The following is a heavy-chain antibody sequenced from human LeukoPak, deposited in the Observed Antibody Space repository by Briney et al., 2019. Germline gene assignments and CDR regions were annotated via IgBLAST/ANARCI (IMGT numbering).Heavy chain of an antibody. J-gene: IGHJ4*02. D-gene: IGHD3-3*01. CDR1: GFTFSNYA. CDR2: ISGSDGTT. CDR3: AKEGGSLIWSGSHFDY. V-gene: IGHV3-23*01. Sequence: GGSLRLSCAASGFTFSNYAVTWVRQTPGKGLEWVSTISGSDGTTYYADSVKGRFTISRDDSKNTLYLHMNSLRAEDTAVYYCAKEGGSLIWSGSHFDYWGQGTLVTVSS.